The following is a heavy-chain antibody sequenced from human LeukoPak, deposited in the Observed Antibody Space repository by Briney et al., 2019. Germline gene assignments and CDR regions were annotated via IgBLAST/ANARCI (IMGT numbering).Heavy chain of an antibody. J-gene: IGHJ4*02. D-gene: IGHD5-12*01. V-gene: IGHV4-59*01. CDR3: ARDKGPTKYRD. CDR2: IYYSGNT. CDR1: GGSISSYY. Sequence: SETLSLTCTVPGGSISSYYWSWIRQPPGKGLEWIGYIYYSGNTNYNPSLKSRVTISVDTSKNQFPLKLSSVTAADTAVYYCARDKGPTKYRDWGQGTLVTVCS.